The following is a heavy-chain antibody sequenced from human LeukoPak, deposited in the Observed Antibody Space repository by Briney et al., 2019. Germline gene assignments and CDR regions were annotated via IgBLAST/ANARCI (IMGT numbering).Heavy chain of an antibody. CDR1: GGSISSGGYY. CDR2: IYYSGST. CDR3: ARDRGYCSGGSCYSDSGQGWFDP. D-gene: IGHD2-15*01. V-gene: IGHV4-31*03. J-gene: IGHJ5*02. Sequence: SQTLSLTCTVSGGSISSGGYYLSWIRQHPGKGLEWIGYIYYSGSTYYNPSLKSRVTISVDTSKNPCSLKRSSVTAADPAVYYCARDRGYCSGGSCYSDSGQGWFDPWGQGTLVTVSS.